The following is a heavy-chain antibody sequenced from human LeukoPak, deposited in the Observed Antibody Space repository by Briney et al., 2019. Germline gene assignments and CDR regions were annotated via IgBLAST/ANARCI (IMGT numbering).Heavy chain of an antibody. D-gene: IGHD2/OR15-2a*01. CDR1: GFTFRSYW. CDR2: INSDGSST. Sequence: GGSLRLSCAASGFTFRSYWMHWVRQAPGKGLVWVSRINSDGSSTSYADSVKGRFTIPRDNANNPLYLQMNNLRAEDTAVYYCARNRADAFDIWGQGTMVTVSS. J-gene: IGHJ3*02. CDR3: ARNRADAFDI. V-gene: IGHV3-74*01.